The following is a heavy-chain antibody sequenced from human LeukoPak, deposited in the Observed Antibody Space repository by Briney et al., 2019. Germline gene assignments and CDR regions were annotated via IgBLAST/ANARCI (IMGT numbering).Heavy chain of an antibody. J-gene: IGHJ6*02. V-gene: IGHV1-18*01. CDR3: ARGMSCSSTRCYYYGMDV. Sequence: GASVKVSCKASGYTFTRYGISWVRQAPGQGLEWMGWISAYNGNTNYAQKLQGRVTMTTDTSTSTAYMELRSLRSDDTAVYYCARGMSCSSTRCYYYGMDVWGQGTTVTVSS. CDR2: ISAYNGNT. D-gene: IGHD2-2*01. CDR1: GYTFTRYG.